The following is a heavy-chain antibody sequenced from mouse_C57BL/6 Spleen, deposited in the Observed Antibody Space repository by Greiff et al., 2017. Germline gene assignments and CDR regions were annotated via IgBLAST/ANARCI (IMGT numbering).Heavy chain of an antibody. V-gene: IGHV14-2*01. CDR1: GFNIKDYY. Sequence: VQLKQSGAELVKPGASVKLSCTASGFNIKDYYIHWVKQRTEQGLEWIGRIDPEDGETKYAPKFQGKATITADTSSNTAYLQLSSLTSEDTAVYYCARGDTTVVETLDYWGQGTTLTVSS. D-gene: IGHD1-1*01. CDR3: ARGDTTVVETLDY. J-gene: IGHJ2*01. CDR2: IDPEDGET.